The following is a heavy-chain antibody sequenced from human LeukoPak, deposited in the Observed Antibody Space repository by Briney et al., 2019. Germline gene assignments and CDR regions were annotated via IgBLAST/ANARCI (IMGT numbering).Heavy chain of an antibody. V-gene: IGHV1-46*01. Sequence: GASVKVSCKASGYTFTSYFAQWVRQAPGQGLEWMGIINASGGSTSYAQKFQGRVTMTTDASTSTVYMELNSLRSEDTAMYYCATSRRDGYNVGYWGQGTLVTVSS. CDR2: INASGGST. D-gene: IGHD5-24*01. CDR3: ATSRRDGYNVGY. CDR1: GYTFTSYF. J-gene: IGHJ4*02.